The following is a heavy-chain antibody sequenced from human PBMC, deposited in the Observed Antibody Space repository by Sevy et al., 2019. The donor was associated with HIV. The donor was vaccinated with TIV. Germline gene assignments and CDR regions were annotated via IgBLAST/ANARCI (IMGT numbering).Heavy chain of an antibody. CDR1: GGSITSLY. V-gene: IGHV4-59*08. Sequence: SETLSLTCTVSGGSITSLYWYWIRQPPGKGLEWLANIYYNGHINYNPSLKSRVTLSLDTSKNQFSLRLSAVTAADTAMYYCAGENAWGRGYSWGQGTLLTVSS. CDR2: IYYNGHI. D-gene: IGHD1-26*01. J-gene: IGHJ4*02. CDR3: AGENAWGRGYS.